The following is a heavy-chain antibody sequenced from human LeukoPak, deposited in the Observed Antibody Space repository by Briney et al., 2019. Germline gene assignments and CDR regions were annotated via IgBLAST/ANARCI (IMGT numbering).Heavy chain of an antibody. V-gene: IGHV3-23*01. CDR3: ARGRFGPDY. D-gene: IGHD3-10*01. J-gene: IGHJ4*02. CDR2: ISGTGAGT. CDR1: GFTFSSYA. Sequence: GGSLRLSCAASGFTFSSYAMSWVRQAPGKGLEWVSVISGTGAGTYFADSVRGRFTISRDNSKNTLYLHMNILRAEDTAIYYCARGRFGPDYWGQGTLVTVSS.